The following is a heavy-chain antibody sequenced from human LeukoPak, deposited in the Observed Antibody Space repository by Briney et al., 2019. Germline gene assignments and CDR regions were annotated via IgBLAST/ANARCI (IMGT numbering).Heavy chain of an antibody. V-gene: IGHV3-11*05. D-gene: IGHD3-10*01. CDR2: ISGSSSYT. J-gene: IGHJ4*02. CDR1: GFTFSDYY. Sequence: GGSLRLSCAASGFTFSDYYMSWIRQAPGKGLEWVSYISGSSSYTKYADSVKGRFTISRDNSKNTLYVQMNSLRAEDTAVYYCAKGHYYGSGSLDYWGQGTLVTVSS. CDR3: AKGHYYGSGSLDY.